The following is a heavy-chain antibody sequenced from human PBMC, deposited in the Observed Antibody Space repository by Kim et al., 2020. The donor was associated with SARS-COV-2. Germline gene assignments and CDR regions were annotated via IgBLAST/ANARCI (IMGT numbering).Heavy chain of an antibody. D-gene: IGHD3-22*01. CDR2: IWYDGSNK. V-gene: IGHV3-33*01. CDR1: GFTFSSYG. CDR3: ARDTQYYYDSSGYLGLDY. Sequence: GGSLRLSCAASGFTFSSYGMHWVRQAPGKGLEWVAVIWYDGSNKYYADSVKGRFTISRDNSKNTLYLQMNSLRAEDTAVYYCARDTQYYYDSSGYLGLDYWGQGTLVTVSS. J-gene: IGHJ4*02.